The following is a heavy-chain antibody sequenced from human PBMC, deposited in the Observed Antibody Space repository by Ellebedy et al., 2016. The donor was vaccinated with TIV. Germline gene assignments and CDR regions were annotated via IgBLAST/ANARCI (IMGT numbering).Heavy chain of an antibody. CDR2: LYHSGGT. CDR3: AYVSQAGSAADAAFWFQH. Sequence: SETLSLXXAVSGGSISSSYWWSWVRPPPGKRLEWIGELYHSGGTNYNPSLKSLVTISVDKSKNQFSLKLNSVTPADTAVYYCAYVSQAGSAADAAFWFQHWGQGTLVTVSS. CDR1: GGSISSSYW. D-gene: IGHD6-25*01. V-gene: IGHV4-4*02. J-gene: IGHJ1*01.